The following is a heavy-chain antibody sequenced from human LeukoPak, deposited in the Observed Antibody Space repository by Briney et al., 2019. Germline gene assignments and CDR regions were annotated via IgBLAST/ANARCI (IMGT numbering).Heavy chain of an antibody. CDR1: DFAFSSYW. V-gene: IGHV3-7*01. D-gene: IGHD3-10*01. CDR3: ARGVSSAIDW. J-gene: IGHJ4*02. Sequence: GGSLRLSCAASDFAFSSYWKNWVHQAPGKGLEWMANINGDGRDTYYVGSVRGRFTISRDNADNSLYLQMRNLRGDDTAVYYCARGVSSAIDWWGQGTLVTVSS. CDR2: INGDGRDT.